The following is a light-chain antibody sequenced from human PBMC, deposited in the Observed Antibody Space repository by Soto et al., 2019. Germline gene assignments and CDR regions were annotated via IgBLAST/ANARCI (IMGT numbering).Light chain of an antibody. Sequence: DIQMTQSPSTLSASVGDRVTITCRASQHISSWLAWFQQKPGKAPNLLIYQASSLETGVPSRFSGGGSGTEFTLTISSLQPDDFATYYCQQYDSYPLTFGGGTKVEIK. CDR3: QQYDSYPLT. CDR1: QHISSW. CDR2: QAS. J-gene: IGKJ4*01. V-gene: IGKV1-5*03.